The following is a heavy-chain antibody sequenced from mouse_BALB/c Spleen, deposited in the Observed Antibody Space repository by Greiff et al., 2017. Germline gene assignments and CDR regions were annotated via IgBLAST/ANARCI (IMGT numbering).Heavy chain of an antibody. CDR2: IWSGGST. Sequence: QVQLKESGPGLVQPSQSLSITCTVSGFSLTSYGVHWVRQSPGKGLEWLGVIWSGGSTDYNAAFISRLSISKDNSKSQVFFKMNSLQADDTAIYYCARMDGAMDYWGQGTSVTVSS. V-gene: IGHV2-4-1*01. J-gene: IGHJ4*01. CDR1: GFSLTSYG. CDR3: ARMDGAMDY.